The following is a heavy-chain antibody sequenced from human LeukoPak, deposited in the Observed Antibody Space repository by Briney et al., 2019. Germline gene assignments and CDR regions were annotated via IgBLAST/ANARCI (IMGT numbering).Heavy chain of an antibody. CDR3: ARVRWVGYTSTYFDY. CDR1: GGSISSYY. V-gene: IGHV4-59*01. CDR2: IYYSGST. J-gene: IGHJ4*02. Sequence: SETLSLTCTVSGGSISSYYWSWIRQPLGKGLEWIGYIYYSGSTNYNPSLKSRVTISVDTSKNQFSLKLSSVTAADTAVYYCARVRWVGYTSTYFDYWGQGTLVTVSS. D-gene: IGHD2-8*02.